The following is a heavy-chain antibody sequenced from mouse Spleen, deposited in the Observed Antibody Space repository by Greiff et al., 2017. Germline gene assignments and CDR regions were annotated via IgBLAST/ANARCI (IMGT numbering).Heavy chain of an antibody. CDR2: INPNNGGT. CDR1: GYTFTDYY. CDR3: AYYGNQYYAMDY. J-gene: IGHJ4*01. V-gene: IGHV1-26*01. Sequence: VQLQQSGPELVKPGASVKISCKASGYTFTDYYMNWVKQSHGKSLEWIGDINPNNGGTSYNQKFKGKATLTVDKSSSTAYMELRSLTSEDSAVYYCAYYGNQYYAMDYWGQGTSVTVSS. D-gene: IGHD2-1*01.